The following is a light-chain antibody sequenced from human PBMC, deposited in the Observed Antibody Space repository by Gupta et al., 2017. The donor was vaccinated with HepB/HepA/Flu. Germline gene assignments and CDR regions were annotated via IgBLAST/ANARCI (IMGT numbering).Light chain of an antibody. CDR2: NGS. J-gene: IGKJ2*01. V-gene: IGKV2-30*01. CDR3: RREKGWPNT. CDR1: RSRVSTDGNTY. Sequence: DVVLTQSPLSLPVTRGQPASISCTPSRSRVSTDGNTYFDWLHQGPGQSPRRLIYNGSKADSRLPDRISSSASGADFTLKISMVAAEDFGVYCCRREKGWPNTFGQGTSLEMK.